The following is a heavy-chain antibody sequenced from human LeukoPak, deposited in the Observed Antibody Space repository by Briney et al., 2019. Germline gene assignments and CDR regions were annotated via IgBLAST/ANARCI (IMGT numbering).Heavy chain of an antibody. CDR1: GYTFTSYY. V-gene: IGHV1-2*02. J-gene: IGHJ6*02. D-gene: IGHD3-9*01. CDR3: ARPRATGWYYYYGMDV. CDR2: INPNSGGT. Sequence: ASVKVSCKASGYTFTSYYMHWVRQAPGQGLEWMGCINPNSGGTNYAQKFQGRVTMTRDTSISTAYMELSRLRSDDTAVYYCARPRATGWYYYYGMDVWGQGTTVTVSS.